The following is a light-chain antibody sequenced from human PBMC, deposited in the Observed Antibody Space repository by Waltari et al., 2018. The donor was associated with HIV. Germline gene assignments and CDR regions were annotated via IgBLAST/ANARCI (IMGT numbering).Light chain of an antibody. CDR2: GAS. CDR1: QSVSSSY. J-gene: IGKJ3*01. V-gene: IGKV3-20*01. Sequence: EIVLTQSPGTLSLSPGERATLSCRASQSVSSSYLAWYQQKPGQAPRLLIDGASSRATGIPDRFSGSGSGTDFTLTISRLEPEDFATFYCQQSYSTPFTFGPGTKVDIK. CDR3: QQSYSTPFT.